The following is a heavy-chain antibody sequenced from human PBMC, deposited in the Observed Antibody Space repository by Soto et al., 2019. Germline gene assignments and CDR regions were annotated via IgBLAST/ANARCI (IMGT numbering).Heavy chain of an antibody. CDR2: IYYSGST. D-gene: IGHD3-22*01. V-gene: IGHV4-59*01. Sequence: QVQLQESGPGLVKPSETLSLTCTVSGGSISSYYWSWIRQPPGKGLEWIGYIYYSGSTNYNPSLKSRVTISVDTSKNQFSLKLSSVTAADTAVYYCARESVNYYDSIGYYSWFDPWGQGTLVTVSS. CDR3: ARESVNYYDSIGYYSWFDP. CDR1: GGSISSYY. J-gene: IGHJ5*02.